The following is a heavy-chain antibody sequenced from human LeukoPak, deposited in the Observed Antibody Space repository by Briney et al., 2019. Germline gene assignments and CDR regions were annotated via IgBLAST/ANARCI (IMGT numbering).Heavy chain of an antibody. CDR1: GFTFSSYS. J-gene: IGHJ4*02. V-gene: IGHV3-21*01. CDR2: ISSSSSYI. Sequence: GGSLRLSCAASGFTFSSYSMNWVRQAPGEGLEWFSSISSSSSYIYYADSVKGRFTISRDNAKNSLYLQMNSLRAEDTAVYYCARSWQWLVQGFDYWGQGTLVTVSS. CDR3: ARSWQWLVQGFDY. D-gene: IGHD6-19*01.